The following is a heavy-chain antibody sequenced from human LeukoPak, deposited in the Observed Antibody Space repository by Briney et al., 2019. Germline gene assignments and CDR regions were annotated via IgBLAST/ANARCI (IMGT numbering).Heavy chain of an antibody. J-gene: IGHJ4*02. Sequence: PGRSLRLSCAASGFTFDDYAMHWVRQAPGKGLEWVSGISWNSGSIGYADSVEGRFTFSRDNAKNSLYLQMNSLRAEDTALYYCAKDFNWGQGTLVTVSS. CDR2: ISWNSGSI. V-gene: IGHV3-9*01. CDR3: AKDFN. CDR1: GFTFDDYA.